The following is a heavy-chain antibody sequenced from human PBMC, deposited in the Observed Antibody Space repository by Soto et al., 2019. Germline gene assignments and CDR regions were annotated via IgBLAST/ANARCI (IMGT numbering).Heavy chain of an antibody. CDR3: AKSPRPYCSGGSCYSDY. V-gene: IGHV3-23*01. Sequence: GGSLRLSCAASGFTFSSYAMSWVRQAPGKGLEWVSAISGSGGSTYYADSVKGRFTISRDNSKNTLCLQMNSLRAEDTAVYYCAKSPRPYCSGGSCYSDYWGQGTLVTVSS. CDR2: ISGSGGST. D-gene: IGHD2-15*01. J-gene: IGHJ4*02. CDR1: GFTFSSYA.